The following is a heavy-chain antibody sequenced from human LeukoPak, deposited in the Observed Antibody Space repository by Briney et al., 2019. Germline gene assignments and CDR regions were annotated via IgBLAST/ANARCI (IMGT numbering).Heavy chain of an antibody. CDR2: ISGSGGST. CDR1: GFTFSSYA. D-gene: IGHD3-10*01. Sequence: PGGSLRLSCAASGFTFSSYAMSWVRQAPGKGLEWVSAISGSGGSTYYADSVKGRFTISRDNSKNTLYLQMNSLRAEDTAVYYCAKASRHYYGSGSYWVFWGQGTLVTVSS. J-gene: IGHJ4*02. V-gene: IGHV3-23*01. CDR3: AKASRHYYGSGSYWVF.